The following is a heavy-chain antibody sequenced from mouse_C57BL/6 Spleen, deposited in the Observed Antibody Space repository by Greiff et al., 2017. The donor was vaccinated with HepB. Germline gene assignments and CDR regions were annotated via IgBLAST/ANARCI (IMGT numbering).Heavy chain of an antibody. CDR2: INPYNGGT. Sequence: EVKVVESGPVLVKPGASVKMSCKASGYTFTDYYMNWVKQSHGKSLEWIGVINPYNGGTSYNQKFKGKATLTVDKSSSTAYLELNSLTSEDSAVYYCARISDGFDYWGQGTTLTVSS. CDR3: ARISDGFDY. V-gene: IGHV1-19*01. CDR1: GYTFTDYY. J-gene: IGHJ2*01.